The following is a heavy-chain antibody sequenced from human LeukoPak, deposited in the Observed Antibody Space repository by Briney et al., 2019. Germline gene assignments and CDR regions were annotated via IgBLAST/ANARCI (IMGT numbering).Heavy chain of an antibody. CDR3: AKEDQAAAGHY. CDR2: ISYDGSNK. J-gene: IGHJ4*02. Sequence: GGSLRLSCAASGFTFSSYGMHWVRRAPGKGLEWVAVISYDGSNKYYADSVKGRFTISRDNSKNTLYLQMNSLRAEDTAVYYCAKEDQAAAGHYWGQGTLVTVSS. V-gene: IGHV3-30*18. D-gene: IGHD6-13*01. CDR1: GFTFSSYG.